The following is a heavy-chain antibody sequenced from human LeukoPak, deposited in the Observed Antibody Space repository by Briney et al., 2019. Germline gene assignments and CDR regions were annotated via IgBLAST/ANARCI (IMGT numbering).Heavy chain of an antibody. Sequence: GGSLRLSCAASGFTFSSYSMNWVRQAPGKGLEWVAFIRYDATKKYYADSVKGRFTISRDTSKNTLYLQMNSLRAEDTAVYYCAKDRLAFGVVTNSRFDYWGQGTLVTVSS. D-gene: IGHD3-3*01. CDR2: IRYDATKK. CDR3: AKDRLAFGVVTNSRFDY. V-gene: IGHV3-30*02. CDR1: GFTFSSYS. J-gene: IGHJ4*02.